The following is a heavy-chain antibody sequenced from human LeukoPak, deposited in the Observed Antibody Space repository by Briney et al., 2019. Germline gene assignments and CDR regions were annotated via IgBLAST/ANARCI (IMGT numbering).Heavy chain of an antibody. D-gene: IGHD1-26*01. CDR2: ISGSGGST. V-gene: IGHV3-23*01. CDR3: AKAGTYPAPREDAFDI. Sequence: GGSLRLSCAASGFTFSSYAMSWVRQAPGKGLQWVSSISGSGGSTYYADSVKGRFTISRDNSKNTLYLQMNSLRAEDTAVYYCAKAGTYPAPREDAFDIWGQGTMVTVSS. J-gene: IGHJ3*02. CDR1: GFTFSSYA.